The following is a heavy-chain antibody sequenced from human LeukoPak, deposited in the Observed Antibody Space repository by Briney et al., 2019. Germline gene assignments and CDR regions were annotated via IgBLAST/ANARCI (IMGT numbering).Heavy chain of an antibody. D-gene: IGHD5-24*01. CDR2: IYTSGNT. CDR3: ASRGGYKFRFTDYYYYYMDV. J-gene: IGHJ6*03. CDR1: GASISSYY. V-gene: IGHV4-4*07. Sequence: SETLSLTCTVSGASISSYYWTWIRQPAGKGLEWIGRIYTSGNTNYNPSLKSRVTISVDTSKNQFSLKLSSVTAADTAVYYCASRGGYKFRFTDYYYYYMDVWGNGTTVTVSS.